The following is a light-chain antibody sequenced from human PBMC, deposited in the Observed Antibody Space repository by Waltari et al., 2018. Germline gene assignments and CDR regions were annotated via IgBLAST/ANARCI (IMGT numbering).Light chain of an antibody. V-gene: IGKV1-39*01. CDR3: LQTYSLFT. J-gene: IGKJ3*01. Sequence: DIQMTQSPSFLSASVGDRVTITCRASQRISSYLNWYQMKPGRAPELLLYAASSLQSGVPSRFSGSVSGSEFTLTISSLQPYDFATYYCLQTYSLFTFGPGTKVDFK. CDR1: QRISSY. CDR2: AAS.